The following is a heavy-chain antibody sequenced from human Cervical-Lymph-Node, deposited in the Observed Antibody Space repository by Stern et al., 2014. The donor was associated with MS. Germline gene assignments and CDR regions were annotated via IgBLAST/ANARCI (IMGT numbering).Heavy chain of an antibody. CDR1: GYSFTTYS. J-gene: IGHJ4*02. V-gene: IGHV1-18*01. CDR2: ISGYNGDT. CDR3: ARHSGWFDY. Sequence: VQLVQSGAEVKKPGASVTVSCKASGYSFTTYSLNWVRQAPGQGLEWMGWISGYNGDTKYAQKFQGRVTMTTDTSTRTTYMELRSLRSDDTAVYYCARHSGWFDYWGQGTRVTVSS. D-gene: IGHD6-19*01.